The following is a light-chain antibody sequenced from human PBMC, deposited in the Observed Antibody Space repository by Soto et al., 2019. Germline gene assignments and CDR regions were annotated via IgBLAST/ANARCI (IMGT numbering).Light chain of an antibody. CDR2: GAS. CDR3: QHYASSVT. V-gene: IGKV3-20*01. J-gene: IGKJ1*01. Sequence: ELLLTQSPDSLSLSPGDRATLSCRASQSFSSTFFAWYQQKPGQAPRLLIYGASSRATGIRDRFSGSGTGTDFTLTISRLEPEDFAVYYCQHYASSVTFGQGTKVEIK. CDR1: QSFSSTF.